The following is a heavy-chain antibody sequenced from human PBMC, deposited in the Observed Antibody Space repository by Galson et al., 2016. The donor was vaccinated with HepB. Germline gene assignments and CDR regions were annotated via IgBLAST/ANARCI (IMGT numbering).Heavy chain of an antibody. CDR2: IYSGGAT. J-gene: IGHJ5*01. V-gene: IGHV3-53*01. CDR3: SRDPGRRAAAGHFDS. CDR1: GFIVSSHY. D-gene: IGHD6-13*01. Sequence: SLRLSCAGSGFIVSSHYMNWIRQPPGKGLEWVAIIYSGGATYYADSVNGRFTISRDNPKNTLYLQMNSLRAEDTAVYYCSRDPGRRAAAGHFDSWGQGTLVTVSS.